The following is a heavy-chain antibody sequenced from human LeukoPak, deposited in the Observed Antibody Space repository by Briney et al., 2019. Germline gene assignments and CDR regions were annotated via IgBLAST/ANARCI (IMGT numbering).Heavy chain of an antibody. CDR3: ARNSGSGSPYYYYYYGMDV. D-gene: IGHD3-10*01. J-gene: IGHJ6*02. Sequence: SETLSLTCAVYGGXFSGYYCSWIRQPPGKGLEWIGQINHSGSTNYNPSLKSRVTISVDTSKNQFSLKLSSVTAADTAVYYCARNSGSGSPYYYYYYGMDVWGQGTTVTVSS. CDR2: INHSGST. CDR1: GGXFSGYY. V-gene: IGHV4-34*01.